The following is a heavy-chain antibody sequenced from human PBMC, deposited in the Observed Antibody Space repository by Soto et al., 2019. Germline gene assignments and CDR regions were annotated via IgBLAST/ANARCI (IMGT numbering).Heavy chain of an antibody. CDR3: AKVGYDHYGYYLRSLDY. Sequence: PGGSLRLSCAASGFTFSTNAMSWVRQAPGMGLEFVSLISGSGNTIYYEDSVKGRFTISRGNSKNTVSLQMNSLRAEDTAVYYCAKVGYDHYGYYLRSLDYWGQGTLGTVSS. V-gene: IGHV3-23*01. CDR2: ISGSGNTI. CDR1: GFTFSTNA. D-gene: IGHD3-3*01. J-gene: IGHJ4*02.